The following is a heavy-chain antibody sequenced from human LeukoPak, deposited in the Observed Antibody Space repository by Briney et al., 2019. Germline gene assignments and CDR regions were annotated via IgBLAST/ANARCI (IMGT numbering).Heavy chain of an antibody. CDR2: ISPRGDIT. J-gene: IGHJ4*02. CDR1: GFTFSNHG. V-gene: IGHV3-23*01. CDR3: AHGSMYQLDY. Sequence: PGGSLRLACAASGFTFSNHGMNWVRQAPGKGLEWVSGISPRGDITYYADSVKGRFTVSRDNAKNTLYLQMNSLRAEDTAVYYCAHGSMYQLDYWGQGTLVTVSS. D-gene: IGHD2-2*01.